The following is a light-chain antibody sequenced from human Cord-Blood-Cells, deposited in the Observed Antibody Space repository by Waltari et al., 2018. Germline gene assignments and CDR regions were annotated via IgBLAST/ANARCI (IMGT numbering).Light chain of an antibody. CDR2: GAS. CDR3: QQYNNWPYT. V-gene: IGKV3-15*01. Sequence: EIVMTPSPATLSVSPGDRATLPCRASQSVCSNLAWYQQKPGQAPRLLIYGASTRATGIPARFSGSGSGTEFTLTISSLQSEDFAVYYCQQYNNWPYTFGQGTKLEIK. CDR1: QSVCSN. J-gene: IGKJ2*01.